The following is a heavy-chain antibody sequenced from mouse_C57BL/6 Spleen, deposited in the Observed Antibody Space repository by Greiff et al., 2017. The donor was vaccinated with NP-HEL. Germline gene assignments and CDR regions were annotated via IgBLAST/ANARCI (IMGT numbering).Heavy chain of an antibody. CDR2: IHPNSGST. Sequence: VQLQQSGAELVKPGASVKLSCKASGYTFTSYWMHWVKQRPGQGLEWIGMIHPNSGSTNYNEKFKSKATLTVDKSSSTAYMQLSSLTSEDSAVYDCAMVYGYDPFAYWGQGTLVTVSA. V-gene: IGHV1-64*01. CDR1: GYTFTSYW. D-gene: IGHD2-2*01. J-gene: IGHJ3*01. CDR3: AMVYGYDPFAY.